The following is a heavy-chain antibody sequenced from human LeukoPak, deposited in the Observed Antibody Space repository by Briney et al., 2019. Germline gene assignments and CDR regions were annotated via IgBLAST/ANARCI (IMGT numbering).Heavy chain of an antibody. J-gene: IGHJ4*02. CDR2: VFYSGTT. D-gene: IGHD1-14*01. CDR3: ARDLAPDNFDY. V-gene: IGHV4-59*12. Sequence: PSETLSLTCTVSGGSITGYYWSWIRQPPGKGLEWIGYVFYSGTTLYNPSLKSRVTMSVDPSKNQVSLKLTSVTAADTAMYYCARDLAPDNFDYWGQGILVTVSS. CDR1: GGSITGYY.